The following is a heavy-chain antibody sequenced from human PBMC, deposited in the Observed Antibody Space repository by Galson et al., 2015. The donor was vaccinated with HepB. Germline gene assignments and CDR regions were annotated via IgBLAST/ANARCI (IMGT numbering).Heavy chain of an antibody. CDR1: GYTLTELS. D-gene: IGHD3-22*01. J-gene: IGHJ4*02. V-gene: IGHV1-24*01. CDR2: FDPEDGET. Sequence: SVKVSCKVSGYTLTELSMHWVRQAPGKGLEWMGGFDPEDGETIYAQKFQGRVTMTEDTSTDTAYVELSSLRSEDTAVYYCATMGALYDSSGYYYHLDYWGQGTLVTVSS. CDR3: ATMGALYDSSGYYYHLDY.